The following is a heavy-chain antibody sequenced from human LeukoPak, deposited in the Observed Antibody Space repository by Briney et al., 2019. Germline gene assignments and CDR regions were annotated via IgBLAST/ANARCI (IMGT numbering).Heavy chain of an antibody. CDR1: GGSVSSGNYY. Sequence: PSETLSLTCTVSGGSVSSGNYYWTWIRQPPGKGLEWIGYIYYSGSTNYNPSLKSRVTISVDTSKNQFSLKLSSVTAADTAVYYCARDRPRGYSGLSGYYYMDVWGKGTTVTVSS. CDR2: IYYSGST. J-gene: IGHJ6*03. V-gene: IGHV4-61*01. CDR3: ARDRPRGYSGLSGYYYMDV. D-gene: IGHD5-12*01.